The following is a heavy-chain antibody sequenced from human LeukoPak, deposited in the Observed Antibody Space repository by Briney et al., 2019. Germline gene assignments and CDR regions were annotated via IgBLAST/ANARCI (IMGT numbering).Heavy chain of an antibody. J-gene: IGHJ2*01. V-gene: IGHV1-2*06. CDR1: GYTFSGYY. Sequence: ASVKVSCKASGYTFSGYYMHWVRQAPEQGLEWMGRVNPKSGDTKYAQKFQDRVSMTRDTSITTAYLELNSLKSDDTAIYYCARGPGTDWNFEFWGRGTLITVSS. CDR3: ARGPGTDWNFEF. CDR2: VNPKSGDT.